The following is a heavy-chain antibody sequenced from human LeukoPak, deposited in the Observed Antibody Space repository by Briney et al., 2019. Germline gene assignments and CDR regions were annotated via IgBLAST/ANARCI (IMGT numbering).Heavy chain of an antibody. CDR1: GFTFSSYG. CDR3: AKGENSKTYPVSGY. CDR2: ISYDGGHT. J-gene: IGHJ4*02. V-gene: IGHV3-30*18. D-gene: IGHD2/OR15-2a*01. Sequence: GGSLRLSCAASGFTFSSYGMHWDRQAPGKGLEWVAVISYDGGHTYYTDAVKGRFTISRDNSKNILYLQMNSLRAEDTAVYYCAKGENSKTYPVSGYWGQGTLVTVSS.